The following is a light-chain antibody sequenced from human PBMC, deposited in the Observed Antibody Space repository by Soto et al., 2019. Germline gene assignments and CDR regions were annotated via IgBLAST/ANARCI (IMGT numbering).Light chain of an antibody. CDR3: TSYVPSDNYV. V-gene: IGLV2-8*01. Sequence: QSALTQPPSAPGSPGQSVTISCTGTTSDVGGYNYVSWYQQHPGKAPKLMIYEVIKRPSGVPDRFSGSKSGNTASLTVSGLQAEDEADYYCTSYVPSDNYVFGTGTKVTVL. J-gene: IGLJ1*01. CDR1: TSDVGGYNY. CDR2: EVI.